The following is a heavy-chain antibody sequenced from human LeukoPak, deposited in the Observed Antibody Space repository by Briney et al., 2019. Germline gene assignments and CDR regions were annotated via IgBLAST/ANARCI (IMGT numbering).Heavy chain of an antibody. CDR1: GYTFTSYD. CDR2: ISAYNGNT. Sequence: ASVKVSCKASGYTFTSYDISWVRQAPGQGLEWMGWISAYNGNTNYAQNLQGRVTMTTDTSTSTAYMELRSLRSDDTAVYYCARVYAYCSTTSCLDYWGQGTLVTVSS. J-gene: IGHJ4*02. V-gene: IGHV1-18*01. CDR3: ARVYAYCSTTSCLDY. D-gene: IGHD2-2*01.